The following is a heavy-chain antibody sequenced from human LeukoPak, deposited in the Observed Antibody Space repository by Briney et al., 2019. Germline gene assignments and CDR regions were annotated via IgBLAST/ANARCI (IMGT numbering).Heavy chain of an antibody. CDR1: GGSFSGYY. Sequence: KSSETLSLTCAVYGGSFSGYYWSWIRQPPGKGLEWIGEINHSGSTNYNPSLKSRVTISVDTSKNQFSLKLSSVTAADTAVYYCARAYSSSWSSINYYYYGMDVWGQGTTVTVSS. V-gene: IGHV4-34*01. J-gene: IGHJ6*02. D-gene: IGHD6-13*01. CDR3: ARAYSSSWSSINYYYYGMDV. CDR2: INHSGST.